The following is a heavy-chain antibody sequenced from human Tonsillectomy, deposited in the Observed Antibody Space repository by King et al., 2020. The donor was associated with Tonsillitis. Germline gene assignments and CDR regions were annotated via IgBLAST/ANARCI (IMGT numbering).Heavy chain of an antibody. CDR1: GGTFSSHA. J-gene: IGHJ5*02. Sequence: QLVQSGSEVKKPGSSVKVSCKASGGTFSSHAISWVRQAPGQGPEWMGGIIPIFGTATYAQNFQGRITVTADKSTSTAYMELSRLKSEDTAVYYCARVVGTRGYCTSSSCYFGRFDPWGQGTLVTVSS. V-gene: IGHV1-69*06. CDR3: ARVVGTRGYCTSSSCYFGRFDP. CDR2: IIPIFGTA. D-gene: IGHD2-15*01.